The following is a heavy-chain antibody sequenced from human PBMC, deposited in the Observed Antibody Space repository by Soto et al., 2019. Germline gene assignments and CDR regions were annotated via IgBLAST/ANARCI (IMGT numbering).Heavy chain of an antibody. Sequence: QLQLQESGPGLVKPSETLSLTCTVSGGSISSSSYYWGWIRQPPGKGLEWIGSIYYSGSTYYNPSLKSRVTISVDTSKNQFSLKLSSVTAADTAVYYCARLKVLVGATTGWFDPWGQGTLVTVSS. J-gene: IGHJ5*02. D-gene: IGHD1-26*01. CDR3: ARLKVLVGATTGWFDP. CDR1: GGSISSSSYY. V-gene: IGHV4-39*01. CDR2: IYYSGST.